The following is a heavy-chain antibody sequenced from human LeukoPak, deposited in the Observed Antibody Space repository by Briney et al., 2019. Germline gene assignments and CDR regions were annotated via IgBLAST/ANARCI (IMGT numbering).Heavy chain of an antibody. J-gene: IGHJ4*02. D-gene: IGHD3-22*01. Sequence: ASVKVSCKASGGTSSSYAISWVRQAPGQGLEWMGRIIPILGIANYAQKFQGRVTITADKSTSTAYMELSSLRSEDTAVYYCARGAPKRGDYYYDSSGYPLLLDYWGQGTLVTVSS. CDR3: ARGAPKRGDYYYDSSGYPLLLDY. CDR2: IIPILGIA. CDR1: GGTSSSYA. V-gene: IGHV1-69*04.